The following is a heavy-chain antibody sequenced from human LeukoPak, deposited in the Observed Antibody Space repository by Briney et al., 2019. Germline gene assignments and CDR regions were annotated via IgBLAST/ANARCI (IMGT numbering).Heavy chain of an antibody. J-gene: IGHJ4*02. CDR1: GGSISSYY. CDR3: ARGPLRFLEWYKTYYFDY. Sequence: SETLSLTRTVSGGSISSYYWSWIRQPAGKGLEWIGRIYTGGSTNYNPSLKSRVTMSVDTSKNQFSLKLSSVTAADTAVYYCARGPLRFLEWYKTYYFDYWGQGTLVTVSS. CDR2: IYTGGST. V-gene: IGHV4-4*07. D-gene: IGHD3-3*01.